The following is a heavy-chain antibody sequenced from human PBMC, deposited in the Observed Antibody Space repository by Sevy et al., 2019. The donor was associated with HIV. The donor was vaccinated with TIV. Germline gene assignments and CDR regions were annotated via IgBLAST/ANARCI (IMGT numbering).Heavy chain of an antibody. CDR1: GGSVSSSSYY. D-gene: IGHD1-26*01. J-gene: IGHJ6*02. V-gene: IGHV4-61*01. CDR3: ARMGGLTDYCMDV. CDR2: ISYTGTT. Sequence: SETLSLTCTVSGGSVSSSSYYWTWIRQPPGKGLECIGYISYTGTTNYNPSLKSRVTISVDTSKNQFSLKLSSVTAADTAMYYCARMGGLTDYCMDVWGQGTTVTVSS.